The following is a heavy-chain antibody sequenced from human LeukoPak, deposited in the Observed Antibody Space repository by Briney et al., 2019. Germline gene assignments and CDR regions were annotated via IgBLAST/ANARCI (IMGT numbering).Heavy chain of an antibody. CDR1: GYTFTSYD. CDR3: ARNSGYCSSTSCYSPFYYYYYYMDV. CDR2: MNPNSGNT. D-gene: IGHD2-2*01. J-gene: IGHJ6*03. Sequence: GASVKVSCKASGYTFTSYDINWVRQATGQGLEWMGWMNPNSGNTGYAQKFQGRVTITRNTSISTAYMELSSLRSEDTAVYYCARNSGYCSSTSCYSPFYYYYYYMDVWGKGTTVTVSS. V-gene: IGHV1-8*03.